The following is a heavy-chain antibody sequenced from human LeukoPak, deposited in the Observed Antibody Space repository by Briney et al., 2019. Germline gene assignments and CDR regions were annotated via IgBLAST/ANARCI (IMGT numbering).Heavy chain of an antibody. D-gene: IGHD1-1*01. CDR3: AREGTDLFSKDFDY. Sequence: EASVKVSCKSSGFTFTDYYIHWVRQAPGQGLEWMGYISPHSTFTSSPQNFQGRVTMTRDPSNSTAYIELTNRTPDDTAVYYCAREGTDLFSKDFDYWGQGALVTVSS. J-gene: IGHJ4*02. V-gene: IGHV1-2*02. CDR1: GFTFTDYY. CDR2: ISPHSTFT.